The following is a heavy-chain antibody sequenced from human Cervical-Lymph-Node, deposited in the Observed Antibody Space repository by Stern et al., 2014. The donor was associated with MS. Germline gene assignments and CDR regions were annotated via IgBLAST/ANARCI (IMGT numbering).Heavy chain of an antibody. CDR2: IHSSGTT. D-gene: IGHD5-24*01. CDR3: ARGAETATPWDF. CDR1: GGSIKTFY. V-gene: IGHV4-59*01. Sequence: EQLVESGPGLVKPSETLSLTCTVSGGSIKTFYWNWIRQSPGRGLGWIGFIHSSGTTNYNPSLKSRVTISVDTSKNQLSLKLTSVTAADTAFYYCARGAETATPWDFWGQGTLVTVSS. J-gene: IGHJ4*02.